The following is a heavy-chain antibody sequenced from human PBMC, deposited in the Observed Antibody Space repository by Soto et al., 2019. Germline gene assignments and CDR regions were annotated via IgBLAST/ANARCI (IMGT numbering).Heavy chain of an antibody. Sequence: SETLSLTCAVYGGSFSGYYWSWIRQPPGKGLEWIGEINHSGSTNYNPSLKSRVTISVDTSKNQFSLKLSSVTAADTAVYYCARGPLAAAGIERRRYYYMDVWCKGTTVTAP. CDR1: GGSFSGYY. V-gene: IGHV4-34*01. CDR2: INHSGST. D-gene: IGHD6-13*01. J-gene: IGHJ6*03. CDR3: ARGPLAAAGIERRRYYYMDV.